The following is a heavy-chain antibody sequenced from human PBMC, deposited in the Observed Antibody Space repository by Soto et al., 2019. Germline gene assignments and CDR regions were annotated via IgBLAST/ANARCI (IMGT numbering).Heavy chain of an antibody. CDR1: GYSFTSYW. J-gene: IGHJ4*02. CDR3: ARSDIVVVPAAPLPDD. V-gene: IGHV5-51*01. CDR2: IYPGDSDT. D-gene: IGHD2-2*01. Sequence: PGESLKISCKGSGYSFTSYWIGWVRQMPGKGLEWMGIIYPGDSDTRYSPSSQGQVTISADKSISTAYLQWSSLKASDTAMYYCARSDIVVVPAAPLPDDWGQGTLVTVSS.